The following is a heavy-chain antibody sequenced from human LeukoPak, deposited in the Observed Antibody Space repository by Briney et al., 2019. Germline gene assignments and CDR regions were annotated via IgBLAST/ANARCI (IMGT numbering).Heavy chain of an antibody. CDR2: IYRSGST. CDR1: GGSISSGSYY. V-gene: IGHV4-61*09. CDR3: ARDLMYSSTWETFN. D-gene: IGHD6-13*01. Sequence: SETLSLTCTVSGGSISSGSYYWSWIRQPAGKRLEWIGHIYRSGSTNYNPSLKSRVTMSLDTSKNQFSLKLTSVTAADTAVYYCARDLMYSSTWETFNWGQGTLVTVSS. J-gene: IGHJ4*02.